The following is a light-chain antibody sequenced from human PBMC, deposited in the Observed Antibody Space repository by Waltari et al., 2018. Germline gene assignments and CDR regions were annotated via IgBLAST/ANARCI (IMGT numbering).Light chain of an antibody. V-gene: IGKV4-1*01. CDR3: QQYLTTPLT. CDR2: WAS. CDR1: QSVLYTSNNKNN. Sequence: DIVMTQSPDSLAVSLGERVTIDCQSSQSVLYTSNNKNNLAWYQQRPGQPPKLLIYWASTRESGVPDRFSGSGSGTDFTLTISSLQAEDVAVYFCQQYLTTPLTFGQGTRLEIK. J-gene: IGKJ5*01.